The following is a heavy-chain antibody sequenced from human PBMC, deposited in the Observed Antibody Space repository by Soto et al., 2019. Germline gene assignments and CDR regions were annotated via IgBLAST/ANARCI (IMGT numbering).Heavy chain of an antibody. CDR2: IIPILGTA. J-gene: IGHJ5*02. CDR1: GGTFSRYA. Sequence: QVQLVQSGTEVKKPGSWVKVSCKPSGGTFSRYAISWVRQAPGQGLEWMGGIIPILGTANYAQKFQGRVTITADESTSTAYLELSSLRSEDTAVYHCARVSVFSGKMDGFDPWGQGTLVTVSS. D-gene: IGHD2-15*01. V-gene: IGHV1-69*01. CDR3: ARVSVFSGKMDGFDP.